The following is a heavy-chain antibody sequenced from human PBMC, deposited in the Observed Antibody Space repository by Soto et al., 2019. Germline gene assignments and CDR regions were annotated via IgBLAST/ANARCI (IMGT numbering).Heavy chain of an antibody. D-gene: IGHD2-21*01. V-gene: IGHV3-33*01. CDR1: GFTFSSYG. Sequence: QVQLVESGGGVVQPGRSLRLSCAASGFTFSSYGMHWVRQAPGKGLEWVAVIWYDGSNKYYADSVKGRFTISRDNSKNKLYLQKNSLRAEDTAVYYCARSYFPAAFGYYYYMDVWGKGTTVTVSS. J-gene: IGHJ6*03. CDR3: ARSYFPAAFGYYYYMDV. CDR2: IWYDGSNK.